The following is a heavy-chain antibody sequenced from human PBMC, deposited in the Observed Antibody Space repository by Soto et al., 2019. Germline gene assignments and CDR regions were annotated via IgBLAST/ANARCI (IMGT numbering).Heavy chain of an antibody. Sequence: PVPISRQGSGGTVSSYAISWVRQAPGHGLEWMGEIIPIFGTANYAQKFQGRVTITADESTSTAYMELSSLRSEDTAVYYCARPYYYDSSGYSVPFDYWGQGTLVTVSS. D-gene: IGHD3-22*01. J-gene: IGHJ4*02. CDR1: GGTVSSYA. CDR2: IIPIFGTA. CDR3: ARPYYYDSSGYSVPFDY. V-gene: IGHV1-69*01.